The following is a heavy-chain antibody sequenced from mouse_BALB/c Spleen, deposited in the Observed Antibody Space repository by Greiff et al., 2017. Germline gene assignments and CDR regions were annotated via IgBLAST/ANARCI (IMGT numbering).Heavy chain of an antibody. CDR2: ISSGGST. CDR1: GFTFSSYA. D-gene: IGHD1-1*01. Sequence: EVQRVESGGGLVKPGGSLKLSCAASGFTFSSYAMSWVRQTPEKRLEWVASISSGGSTYYPDSVKGRFTISRDNARNILYLQMSSLRSEDTAMYYCAREAGYGSRRYAMDYWGQGTSVTVSS. V-gene: IGHV5-6-5*01. J-gene: IGHJ4*01. CDR3: AREAGYGSRRYAMDY.